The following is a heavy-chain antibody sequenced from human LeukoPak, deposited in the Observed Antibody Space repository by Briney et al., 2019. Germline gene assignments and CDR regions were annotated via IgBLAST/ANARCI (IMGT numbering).Heavy chain of an antibody. Sequence: SETLSLTCTVSAASISSDNYYWNWIRQPAGRGLEWIGRFYAGDTKYNPSLNNRATVSVDTSKNQFSLTLGSVTAADTATYYCARGVFMTSGRYFYYMDLWGTGTTVTVSS. D-gene: IGHD2-21*01. J-gene: IGHJ6*03. CDR1: AASISSDNYY. V-gene: IGHV4-61*02. CDR2: FYAGDT. CDR3: ARGVFMTSGRYFYYMDL.